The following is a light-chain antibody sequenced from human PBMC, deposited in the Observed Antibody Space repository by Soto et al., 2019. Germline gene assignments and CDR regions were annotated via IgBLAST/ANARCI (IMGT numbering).Light chain of an antibody. Sequence: QSALTQPASVSGSPGQSIAISCTGSSSDVGIYNYVSWYQQHPGKVPKLIIYEVTNRPSGVSNRFSGSKSGNTASLTISGLQAEDEADYYCSSYTSSSCVVFGGGTKLTVL. CDR2: EVT. V-gene: IGLV2-14*01. CDR3: SSYTSSSCVV. CDR1: SSDVGIYNY. J-gene: IGLJ2*01.